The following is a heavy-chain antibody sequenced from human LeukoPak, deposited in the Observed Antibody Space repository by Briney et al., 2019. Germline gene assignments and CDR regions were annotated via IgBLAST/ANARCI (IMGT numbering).Heavy chain of an antibody. CDR3: ARVVELPGEGDYFDY. J-gene: IGHJ4*02. D-gene: IGHD3-16*01. V-gene: IGHV1-46*01. Sequence: GASVKVSCKASGYTFTSYYMHWVRQAPGQGLEWMGIINPSGGSTSYAQKFQGRVTMTRDMSTSTVYMELSSLRSEDTAVYYCARVVELPGEGDYFDYWGQGTLVTVSS. CDR2: INPSGGST. CDR1: GYTFTSYY.